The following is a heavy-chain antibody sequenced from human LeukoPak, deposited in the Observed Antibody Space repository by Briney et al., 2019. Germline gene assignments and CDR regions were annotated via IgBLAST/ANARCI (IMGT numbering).Heavy chain of an antibody. CDR1: GGSISSGSYY. J-gene: IGHJ4*02. D-gene: IGHD2-8*01. CDR2: IYTSGST. V-gene: IGHV4-61*02. Sequence: PSQTLSLTCTVSGGSISSGSYYWSWIRQPAGKGLEWIGRIYTSGSTNYNPSLKSRVTISVDTSKNQFSLKLSSVTAADTAVYYCARLKGYCTNGVCYSPRGDYWGQGTLVTVSS. CDR3: ARLKGYCTNGVCYSPRGDY.